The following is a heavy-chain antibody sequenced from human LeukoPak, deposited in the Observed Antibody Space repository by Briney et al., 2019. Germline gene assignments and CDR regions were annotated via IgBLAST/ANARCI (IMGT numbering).Heavy chain of an antibody. CDR3: AKDFSSSYDFDY. CDR1: GFTFGSYE. D-gene: IGHD6-13*01. J-gene: IGHJ4*02. V-gene: IGHV3-48*03. Sequence: GGSLRLSCAASGFTFGSYEMNWVRQAPGKGLEWGAYIGTIISTTYYTDSVKGRFTVSTDNTTNTLYLQMNSLRAEDTAVYYCAKDFSSSYDFDYWGQGTLVTVSS. CDR2: IGTIISTT.